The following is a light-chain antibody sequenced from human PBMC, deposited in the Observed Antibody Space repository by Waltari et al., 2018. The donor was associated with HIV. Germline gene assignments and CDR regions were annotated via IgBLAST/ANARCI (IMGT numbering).Light chain of an antibody. CDR1: SSNIGDNT. J-gene: IGLJ2*01. V-gene: IGLV1-44*01. CDR2: NDD. Sequence: QSVLTQPPSASGTFGQRVAISCSGRSSNIGDNTVNWYPQVPGAAPKLLIYNDDQRPSGVPDRFSGSKSGTSASLAINGLQSEDEGTYYCSTWQDGLNGVLFGGGTELAVL. CDR3: STWQDGLNGVL.